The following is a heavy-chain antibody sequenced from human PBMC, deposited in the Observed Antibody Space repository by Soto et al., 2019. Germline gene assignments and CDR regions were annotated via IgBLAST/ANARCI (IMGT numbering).Heavy chain of an antibody. Sequence: SESLSHTCASSGGPVDSSAWWKWGRQPPGKGLEWIGEIYHGGNIIYNPSLKSRVTISMDKSKNQFSLNLFSASAADTAVYYCANFAKLPSGTSGYFAFDIWGQGTMVT. CDR2: IYHGGNI. J-gene: IGHJ3*02. D-gene: IGHD3-22*01. CDR3: ANFAKLPSGTSGYFAFDI. V-gene: IGHV4-4*02. CDR1: GGPVDSSAW.